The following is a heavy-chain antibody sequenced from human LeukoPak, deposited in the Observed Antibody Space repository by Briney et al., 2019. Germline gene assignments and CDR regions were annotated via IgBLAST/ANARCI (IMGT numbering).Heavy chain of an antibody. J-gene: IGHJ3*02. CDR2: ISYDGSNK. Sequence: PGGSLRLSCAASGFTFRSYAMSWVRQAPGKGLEWVVVISYDGSNKNYADSVKGRFTISRDQKTLHLQMNSLRAEDTAVYYCARERYYGSVKAFDIWGQGTMVSVSS. CDR3: ARERYYGSVKAFDI. CDR1: GFTFRSYA. V-gene: IGHV3-33*08. D-gene: IGHD3-10*01.